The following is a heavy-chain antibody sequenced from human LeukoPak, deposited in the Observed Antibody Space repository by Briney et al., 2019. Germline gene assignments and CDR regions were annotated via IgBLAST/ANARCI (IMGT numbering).Heavy chain of an antibody. CDR2: IYPGDSDT. CDR1: GYSFTSYL. D-gene: IGHD2-15*01. Sequence: GESLKISCKGSGYSFTSYLIGWVRQMPGKGLEWMGIIYPGDSDTRYSPSFQGQVTISADKSITTAYLQWSSLKASDTAMYYCARRDCTGGSCYRNAFDIWGQGTMVTVSS. J-gene: IGHJ3*02. V-gene: IGHV5-51*01. CDR3: ARRDCTGGSCYRNAFDI.